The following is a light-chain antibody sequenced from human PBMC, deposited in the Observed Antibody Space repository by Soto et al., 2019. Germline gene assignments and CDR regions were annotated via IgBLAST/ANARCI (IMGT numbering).Light chain of an antibody. J-gene: IGKJ4*01. V-gene: IGKV1-9*01. CDR3: LQHNSYPLT. CDR2: AAS. CDR1: QDISDY. Sequence: DIQLTQSPSFLSASVGDRVTITCRASQDISDYLAWYQQRPGKAPKRLIYAASSLQSGVPSRFSGSGSGTQFTLTISSLQPEDFATYYCLQHNSYPLTFGGGTKVDI.